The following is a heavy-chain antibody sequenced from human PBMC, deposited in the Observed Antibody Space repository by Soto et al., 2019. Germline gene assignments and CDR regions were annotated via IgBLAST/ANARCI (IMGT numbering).Heavy chain of an antibody. CDR2: IIPIFGTA. V-gene: IGHV1-69*13. CDR1: GGTFSSYA. D-gene: IGHD4-17*01. CDR3: ASGDYGDYGYYGMDV. Sequence: ASVKVYCTASGGTFSSYAISWVRQAPGQGLEWMGGIIPIFGTANYAQKFQGRVTITADESTSTAYMELSSLRSEDTAVYYCASGDYGDYGYYGMDVWGQGTTVTVSS. J-gene: IGHJ6*02.